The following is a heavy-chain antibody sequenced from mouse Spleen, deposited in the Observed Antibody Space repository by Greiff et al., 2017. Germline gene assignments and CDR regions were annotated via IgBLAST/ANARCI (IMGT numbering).Heavy chain of an antibody. CDR3: ARRDSSGPRFDY. V-gene: IGHV3-6*01. D-gene: IGHD3-2*01. Sequence: EVQLQESGPGLVKPSQSLSLTCSVTGYSITSGYYWNWIRQFPGNKLEWMGYISYDGSNNYNPSLKNRISITRDTSKNQFFLKLNSVTTEDTATYYCARRDSSGPRFDYWGQGTTLTVSS. CDR2: ISYDGSN. J-gene: IGHJ2*01. CDR1: GYSITSGYY.